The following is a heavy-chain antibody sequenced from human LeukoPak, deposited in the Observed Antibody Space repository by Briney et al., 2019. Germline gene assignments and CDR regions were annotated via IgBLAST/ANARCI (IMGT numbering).Heavy chain of an antibody. V-gene: IGHV4-34*01. CDR1: GESFSAYS. CDR3: TRERSTPGINWFDP. D-gene: IGHD2-2*01. CDR2: INHSGST. J-gene: IGHJ5*02. Sequence: PSETLSLTCAVYGESFSAYSWNWIRQSPGKGLEWIGEINHSGSTNYNPSLKSRVTVSVDTSKNQTSKRQFSLKLNSVTAADTAVYYCTRERSTPGINWFDPWGQGTLVTVSS.